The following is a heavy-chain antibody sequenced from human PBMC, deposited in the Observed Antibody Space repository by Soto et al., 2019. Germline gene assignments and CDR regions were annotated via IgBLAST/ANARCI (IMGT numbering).Heavy chain of an antibody. CDR1: GFTFSDYY. J-gene: IGHJ6*01. V-gene: IGHV3-11*01. CDR3: ARRGPTGIGGIGLNHDFYL. Sequence: QVQLVESGGGLVKPGGSLRLSCAASGFTFSDYYMSWIRQAPGRGLEWLSYINRNGKNRDYADSVRGRFTISRDNAKTLMYFGKKGLGGGETGREFLARRGPTGIGGIGLNHDFYLWGQGTPVNGSS. D-gene: IGHD1-1*01. CDR2: INRNGKNR.